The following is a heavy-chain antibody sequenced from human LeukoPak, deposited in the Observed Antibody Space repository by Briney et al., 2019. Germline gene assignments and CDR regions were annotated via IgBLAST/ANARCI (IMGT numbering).Heavy chain of an antibody. Sequence: SVKVSCKASGGTFSSYAISWVRQAPGQGLEWMGGIIPIFGTANYAQKFQGRVTITADKSTSTAYMELSSLRSEDTAVYYCARVAAAGTPVDYWGQGTLVTVSS. CDR3: ARVAAAGTPVDY. CDR2: IIPIFGTA. J-gene: IGHJ4*02. CDR1: GGTFSSYA. V-gene: IGHV1-69*06. D-gene: IGHD6-13*01.